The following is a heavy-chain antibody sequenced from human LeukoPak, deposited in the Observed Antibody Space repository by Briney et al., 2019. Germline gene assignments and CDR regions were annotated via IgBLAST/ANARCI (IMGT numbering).Heavy chain of an antibody. CDR1: GGTFSSYA. CDR2: IIPILGIA. D-gene: IGHD2-2*01. CDR3: ARDLIVVVPAATPDDAFDI. V-gene: IGHV1-69*04. Sequence: SVKVPCKASGGTFSSYAISWVRQAPGQGLEWMGRIIPILGIANYAQKFQGRVTITADKSTSTAYMELSSLRSDDTAVYYCARDLIVVVPAATPDDAFDIWGQGTMVTVSS. J-gene: IGHJ3*02.